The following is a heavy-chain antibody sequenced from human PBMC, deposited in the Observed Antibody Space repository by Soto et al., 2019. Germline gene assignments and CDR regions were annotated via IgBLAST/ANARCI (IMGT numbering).Heavy chain of an antibody. V-gene: IGHV3-48*03. J-gene: IGHJ4*02. Sequence: GGSLRLSCAASGFIFSNYEMSWVRQAPGKGLGWVSYIDHSGTTIYYADSVKGRFTISRDNAKNSLFLQMNSLRAEDTAVYYCARGHIVATILDYWGQGTLVTVS. CDR1: GFIFSNYE. D-gene: IGHD5-12*01. CDR3: ARGHIVATILDY. CDR2: IDHSGTTI.